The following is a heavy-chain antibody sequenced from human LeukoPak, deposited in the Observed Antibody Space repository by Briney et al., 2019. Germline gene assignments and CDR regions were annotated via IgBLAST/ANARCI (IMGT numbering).Heavy chain of an antibody. J-gene: IGHJ4*02. CDR2: INHGGST. Sequence: SETLSLTCAVYGGSFSGCYWSWIRQPTGKGLEWIGEINHGGSTNYNPSLKSRVTISVDTSKNQFSLKLSSVTAADTAVYYRATFLITGTTVFDYWGQGTLVTVSS. CDR1: GGSFSGCY. D-gene: IGHD1-7*01. CDR3: ATFLITGTTVFDY. V-gene: IGHV4-34*01.